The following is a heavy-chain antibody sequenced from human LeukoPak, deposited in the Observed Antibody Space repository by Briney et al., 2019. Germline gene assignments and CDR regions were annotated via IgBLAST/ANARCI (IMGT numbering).Heavy chain of an antibody. CDR1: GFTFSSYG. J-gene: IGHJ4*02. V-gene: IGHV3-30*02. D-gene: IGHD2-8*01. CDR3: ARAGIVVMVYAYFDY. Sequence: GGSLRLSCAASGFTFSSYGMHWVRQAPGKGLEWVAYIQYDGSNQQYADSVKGRFIISRDRSKNIPYLQMNSLRAEDTAMYYCARAGIVVMVYAYFDYWGQGTLVTVSS. CDR2: IQYDGSNQ.